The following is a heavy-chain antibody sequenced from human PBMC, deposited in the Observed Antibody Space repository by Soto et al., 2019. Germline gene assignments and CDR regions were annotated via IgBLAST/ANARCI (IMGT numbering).Heavy chain of an antibody. CDR3: ARGRYCLTGRCFPNWFDS. D-gene: IGHD7-27*01. CDR2: IYKSATT. CDR1: GDSISNLDYF. V-gene: IGHV4-30-4*01. J-gene: IGHJ5*01. Sequence: QVQLLESGPGLVKPSQILSLTCSVSGDSISNLDYFLAWIRQPPGQALEYIGYIYKSATTYYNPSFESRVAISVDTSKSQFSLNVTSVTAADTAVYFCARGRYCLTGRCFPNWFDSWGQGALVTVSS.